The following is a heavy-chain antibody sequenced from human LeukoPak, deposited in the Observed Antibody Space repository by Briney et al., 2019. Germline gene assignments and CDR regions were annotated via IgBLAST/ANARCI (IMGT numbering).Heavy chain of an antibody. CDR3: AKWLYCSGGSCYRDAFDI. V-gene: IGHV1-2*02. D-gene: IGHD2-15*01. CDR1: GYTFTGYY. CDR2: INPNSGGT. Sequence: GASVKVSCKASGYTFTGYYMHWVRQAPGQGLEWMGWINPNSGGTNYAQKFQGRVTMTRDTSISTAYMELSRLRSDDTAVYYCAKWLYCSGGSCYRDAFDIWGQGTMVTVSS. J-gene: IGHJ3*02.